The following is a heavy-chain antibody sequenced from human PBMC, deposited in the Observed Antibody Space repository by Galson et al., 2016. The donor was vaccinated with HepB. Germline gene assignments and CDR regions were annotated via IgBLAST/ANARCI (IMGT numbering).Heavy chain of an antibody. D-gene: IGHD2-2*01. J-gene: IGHJ4*02. Sequence: SLRLSCAASGFTFSSYAMSWIRQAPGKGLEWVSDIRSSGTYTKYAESVKGRFTISRDNAKNSLFLQMNSLRVEDTAVYYCARPATSTRCYNCFDYWGQGTLVTVSS. CDR3: ARPATSTRCYNCFDY. CDR1: GFTFSSYA. CDR2: IRSSGTYT. V-gene: IGHV3-11*06.